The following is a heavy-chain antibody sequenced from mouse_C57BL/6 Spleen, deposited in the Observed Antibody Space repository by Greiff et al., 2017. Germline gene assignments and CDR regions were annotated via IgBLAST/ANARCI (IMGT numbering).Heavy chain of an antibody. CDR1: GYTFTSYW. V-gene: IGHV1-55*01. J-gene: IGHJ4*01. CDR2: LYPGSGST. D-gene: IGHD4-1*01. CDR3: ARELGENAMDY. Sequence: QVQLQQPGAELVKPGASVKMSCKASGYTFTSYWITWVKQRPGQGLEWIGDLYPGSGSTNYNEKFKSKATLTVDTSSSTAYMQLSSLTSEDSAVYYCARELGENAMDYWGQGTSVTVSS.